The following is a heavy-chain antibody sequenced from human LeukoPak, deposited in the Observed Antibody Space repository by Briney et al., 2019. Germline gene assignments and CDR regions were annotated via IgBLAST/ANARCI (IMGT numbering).Heavy chain of an antibody. CDR3: ARRSGSMVRSPRPAFDI. D-gene: IGHD3-10*01. Sequence: SETLSLTCTVSGGSISSSSYYWGWIRQPPGKGLEWIGSIYYSGSTYYNPSLKSRVTISVDTSKNQFSLKLSSVTAADTAVYYCARRSGSMVRSPRPAFDIWGQGTMVTVSS. CDR2: IYYSGST. J-gene: IGHJ3*02. CDR1: GGSISSSSYY. V-gene: IGHV4-39*07.